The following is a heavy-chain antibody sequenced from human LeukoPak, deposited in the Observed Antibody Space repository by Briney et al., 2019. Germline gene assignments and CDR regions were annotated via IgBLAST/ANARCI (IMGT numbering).Heavy chain of an antibody. D-gene: IGHD3-3*02. CDR2: IYYSGST. Sequence: SETLSLTCTVSGGSISSYYWSWIRQPPGKGLEWIGYIYYSGSTNYNPSLKSRVTISVDTSKNQLSLHLNSVTPEDTAVYYCVRGQHSAHDYWGQGALVTVSS. CDR3: VRGQHSAHDY. CDR1: GGSISSYY. J-gene: IGHJ4*02. V-gene: IGHV4-59*08.